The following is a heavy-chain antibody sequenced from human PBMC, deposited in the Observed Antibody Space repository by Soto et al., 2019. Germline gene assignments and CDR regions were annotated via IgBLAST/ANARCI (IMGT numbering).Heavy chain of an antibody. V-gene: IGHV3-64*01. J-gene: IGHJ4*02. Sequence: GGSLRLSCAASGFTFSSYAMSWVRQAPGKGLEWVSAISSNGGSTYYANSVKGRFTISRDNSKNTLYLQMGSLRAEDMAVYYCARADCSGGSFACVGDYWGQGTLVTVSS. CDR2: ISSNGGST. CDR1: GFTFSSYA. D-gene: IGHD2-15*01. CDR3: ARADCSGGSFACVGDY.